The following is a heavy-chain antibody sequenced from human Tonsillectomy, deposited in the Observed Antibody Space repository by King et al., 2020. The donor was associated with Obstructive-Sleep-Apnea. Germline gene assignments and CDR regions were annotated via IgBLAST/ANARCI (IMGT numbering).Heavy chain of an antibody. V-gene: IGHV3-21*01. CDR3: TRDGRGSGSLYYYGMDV. Sequence: VQLVESGGGLVRPGGSLRLSCAASGFTFSSYNMNWVRQVPGKGLEWVSSISSSSGYMYYSDSVKGRFPISRDNAKKSLYLQMNSLRAEDTAVYYCTRDGRGSGSLYYYGMDVWGLGTTVTVSS. CDR2: ISSSSGYM. J-gene: IGHJ6*02. CDR1: GFTFSSYN. D-gene: IGHD3-10*01.